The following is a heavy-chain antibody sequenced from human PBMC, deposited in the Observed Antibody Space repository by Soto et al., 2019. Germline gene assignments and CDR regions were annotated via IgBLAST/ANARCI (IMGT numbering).Heavy chain of an antibody. J-gene: IGHJ5*02. V-gene: IGHV4-59*01. Sequence: PETPLLTCSVSSGSISRSSWRCIRHPPGKGLDLLAYNYDDGKANYNPSLKSRATISLATYKKQSSLKLNSVTAAETAVYYCARGQYCSGGRCRKNWFDPGGEGTMVTVS. CDR3: ARGQYCSGGRCRKNWFDP. CDR1: SGSISRSS. CDR2: NYDDGKA. D-gene: IGHD2-15*01.